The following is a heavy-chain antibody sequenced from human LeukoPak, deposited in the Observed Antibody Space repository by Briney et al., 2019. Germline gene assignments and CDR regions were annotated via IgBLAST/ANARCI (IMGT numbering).Heavy chain of an antibody. J-gene: IGHJ1*01. D-gene: IGHD3-22*01. V-gene: IGHV3-48*03. CDR1: GFTFSSYE. Sequence: GGSLRLSCAASGFTFSSYEMNWVRQAPGKGLEWVSYISSSGSTIYYADSAKGRFTISRDNAKNSLYLQMNSLRAEDTAVYYCASGDDSSLPAPIWGQGTLVTVSS. CDR3: ASGDDSSLPAPI. CDR2: ISSSGSTI.